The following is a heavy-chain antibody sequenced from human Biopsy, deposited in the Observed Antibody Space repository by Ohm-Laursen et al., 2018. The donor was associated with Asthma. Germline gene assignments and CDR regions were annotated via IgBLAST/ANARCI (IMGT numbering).Heavy chain of an antibody. J-gene: IGHJ4*02. CDR1: YGSITSGGYY. CDR2: IYYSGST. Sequence: SETLSLTCTVSYGSITSGGYYWTWIRQHPGKGLEWIGLIYYSGSTYYNPSLKSRVSISIDTSKNQFSLKLSPVTAADTAVYYCARAQDYYDSRGYYRSFDYWGQGTLVTVSS. D-gene: IGHD3-22*01. V-gene: IGHV4-31*03. CDR3: ARAQDYYDSRGYYRSFDY.